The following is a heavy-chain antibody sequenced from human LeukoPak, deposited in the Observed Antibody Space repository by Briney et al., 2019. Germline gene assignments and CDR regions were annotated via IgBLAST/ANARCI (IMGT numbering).Heavy chain of an antibody. V-gene: IGHV4-39*01. J-gene: IGHJ4*02. CDR1: GGSISSSSYY. D-gene: IGHD1-26*01. CDR3: AGGPYSGSGGDY. CDR2: IYYGGST. Sequence: PSETLSLTCTVSGGSISSSSYYWGWIRQPPGKGLEWIGSIYYGGSTYYNPSLKSRVTISVDTSKNQFSLKLSSVTAADTAVYYCAGGPYSGSGGDYWGQGTLVTVSS.